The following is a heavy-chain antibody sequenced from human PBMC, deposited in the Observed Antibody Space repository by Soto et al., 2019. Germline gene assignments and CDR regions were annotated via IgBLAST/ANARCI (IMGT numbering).Heavy chain of an antibody. D-gene: IGHD3-10*01. V-gene: IGHV4-59*01. CDR1: GGSISSYY. CDR2: IYYSGST. Sequence: SETLSLTCTVSGGSISSYYWSWIRQPPGKGLEWIGYIYYSGSTNYNPSLKSRVTISVDTSKNQFSQKLSSVTAADTAVYYCARTRDNGSGSYYMVYFDYWGQGTLVTVSS. J-gene: IGHJ4*02. CDR3: ARTRDNGSGSYYMVYFDY.